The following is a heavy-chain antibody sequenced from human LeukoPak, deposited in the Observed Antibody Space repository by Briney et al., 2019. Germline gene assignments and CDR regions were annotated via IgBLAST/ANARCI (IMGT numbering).Heavy chain of an antibody. CDR2: INTSGGST. CDR3: AKASSSWFDYYYGMDV. D-gene: IGHD6-13*01. J-gene: IGHJ6*02. V-gene: IGHV3-23*01. CDR1: GFTFSSYA. Sequence: GGSLRLSCAASGFTFSSYAMYWVRQAPGKGLVCVSPINTSGGSTYYADSVKGRFTISRDNSKNTLYLQMNSLRAEDTAVYYCAKASSSWFDYYYGMDVWGQGTTVTVSS.